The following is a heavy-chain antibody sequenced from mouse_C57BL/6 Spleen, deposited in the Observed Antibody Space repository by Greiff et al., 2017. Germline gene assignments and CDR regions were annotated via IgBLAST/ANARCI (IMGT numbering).Heavy chain of an antibody. Sequence: VQLKESGAELVRPGASVKLSCTASGFNIKDDYMHWVKQRPEQGLEWIGWIDPENGDTEYASKFQGKATITADTSSNTAYLQLSSLTSEDTAVYYCTTGIYYYGSSYPYAMDYWGQGTSVTVSS. CDR1: GFNIKDDY. CDR2: IDPENGDT. V-gene: IGHV14-4*01. J-gene: IGHJ4*01. D-gene: IGHD1-1*01. CDR3: TTGIYYYGSSYPYAMDY.